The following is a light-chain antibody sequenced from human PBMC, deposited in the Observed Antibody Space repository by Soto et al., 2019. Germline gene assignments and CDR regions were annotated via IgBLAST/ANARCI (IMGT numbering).Light chain of an antibody. Sequence: QLVLTQSPSASASLGASVKLTCTLSSGHSDYSIAWHQQQPEKGPRFLMSLNSDGSHTKGDGIPDRFSGSSSGTERSLIISSLQSEDEADYYCQTWGTGVRVFGGGTKLTVL. V-gene: IGLV4-69*01. CDR2: LNSDGSH. CDR3: QTWGTGVRV. J-gene: IGLJ3*02. CDR1: SGHSDYS.